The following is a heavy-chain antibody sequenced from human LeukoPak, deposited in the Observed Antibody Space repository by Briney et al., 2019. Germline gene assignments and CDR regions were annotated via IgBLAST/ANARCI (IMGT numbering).Heavy chain of an antibody. CDR1: GFTFSSYA. D-gene: IGHD3-10*01. CDR2: ISYDGSNK. CDR3: AKGWFGELLLIDY. J-gene: IGHJ4*02. V-gene: IGHV3-30-3*01. Sequence: GGSLRLSCAASGFTFSSYAMHWVRQAPGKGLEWVAVISYDGSNKYYADSVKGRFTISRDNSKNTLYLQMNSLRAEDTAVYYCAKGWFGELLLIDYWGQGTLVTVSS.